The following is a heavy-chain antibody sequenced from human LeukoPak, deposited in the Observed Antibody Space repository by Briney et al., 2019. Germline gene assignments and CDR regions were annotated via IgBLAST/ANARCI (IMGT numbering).Heavy chain of an antibody. CDR3: ARETWVGYSSSWYGNNWFDP. V-gene: IGHV1-8*01. D-gene: IGHD6-13*01. Sequence: ASVKVSCKASGYTFTSYDINWVRQATGQGLEWMGWMNPNRGNTGYAQKFQGRVTMTRNTSMSTAYMELSSLRSEGTAVYYCARETWVGYSSSWYGNNWFDPWGQGTLVTVSS. J-gene: IGHJ5*02. CDR2: MNPNRGNT. CDR1: GYTFTSYD.